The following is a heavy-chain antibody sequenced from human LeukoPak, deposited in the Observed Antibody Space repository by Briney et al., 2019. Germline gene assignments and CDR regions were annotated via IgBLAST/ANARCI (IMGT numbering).Heavy chain of an antibody. CDR1: GGSISSYY. D-gene: IGHD3-3*01. CDR2: IYYSGST. Sequence: PSETLSLTCTVSGGSISSYYWSWIRQPPGKGLEWIGYIYYSGSTNYNPSLKSRVTISVDTSKNQFSLKLSSVTAADTAVYYCARCGASYDFWSGYYLGGQGWFDPWGQGTLVTVSS. CDR3: ARCGASYDFWSGYYLGGQGWFDP. J-gene: IGHJ5*02. V-gene: IGHV4-59*01.